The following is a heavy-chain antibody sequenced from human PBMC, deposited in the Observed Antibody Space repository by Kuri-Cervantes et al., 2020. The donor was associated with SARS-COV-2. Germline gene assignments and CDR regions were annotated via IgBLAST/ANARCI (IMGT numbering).Heavy chain of an antibody. CDR1: GLTFSSDG. J-gene: IGHJ4*02. CDR2: IRYDGSNQ. D-gene: IGHD3-22*01. V-gene: IGHV3-30*02. CDR3: AKARPYYYDSSGYPIDY. Sequence: GGSLRLSCGTSGLTFSSDGMHWVRQAPGKGLEGVTFIRYDGSNQYYRDSVKGRFTISRDSSKNTLYLQMNSLRAEDTAVYYCAKARPYYYDSSGYPIDYWGQGTLVTVSS.